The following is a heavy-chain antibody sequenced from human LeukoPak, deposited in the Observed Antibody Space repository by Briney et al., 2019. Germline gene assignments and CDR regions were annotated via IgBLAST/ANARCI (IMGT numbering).Heavy chain of an antibody. D-gene: IGHD6-19*01. J-gene: IGHJ4*02. CDR2: INTDGTVT. CDR3: ATKQWLAPPPDS. V-gene: IGHV3-74*01. Sequence: PGGSLRLSRAASGFTFSKYWMLWVRQAPGKGRESVSRINTDGTVTTYADSVKGRFTVSRDNADNTMFLQMNSVRDEDTAVYYCATKQWLAPPPDSWGQGTPVTVSS. CDR1: GFTFSKYW.